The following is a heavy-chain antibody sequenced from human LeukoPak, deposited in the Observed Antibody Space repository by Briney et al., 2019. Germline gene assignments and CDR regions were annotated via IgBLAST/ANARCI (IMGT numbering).Heavy chain of an antibody. CDR2: ITYGGSNK. J-gene: IGHJ4*02. CDR3: AKDRFSVVVHPTFDY. Sequence: GRSLRLSCAASGFTFSSYGMHWVRQAPGKGLEWVAVITYGGSNKYYADSVKGRFTISRDNSKNTLYLQMNSLRAEDTAVYYCAKDRFSVVVHPTFDYWGQGTLVTVSS. V-gene: IGHV3-30*18. CDR1: GFTFSSYG. D-gene: IGHD2-15*01.